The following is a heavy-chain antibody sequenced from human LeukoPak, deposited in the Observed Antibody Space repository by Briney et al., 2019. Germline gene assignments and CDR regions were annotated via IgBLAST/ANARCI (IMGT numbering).Heavy chain of an antibody. V-gene: IGHV3-23*01. CDR2: ISGSGATT. D-gene: IGHD2-15*01. CDR1: GFTFKNYA. Sequence: PGGSLRLSCAASGFTFKNYAMNWVRQAPGKGLEWVSAISGSGATTYYADAVKGRFTISRDNSKSALYLQMNSLRAEDTAVYYCAKAPPPYCSGGSCFDAFDIWGQGTMVTVSS. J-gene: IGHJ3*02. CDR3: AKAPPPYCSGGSCFDAFDI.